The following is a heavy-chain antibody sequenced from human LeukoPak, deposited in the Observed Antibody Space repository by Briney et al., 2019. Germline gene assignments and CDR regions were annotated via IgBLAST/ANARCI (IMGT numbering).Heavy chain of an antibody. CDR2: INPNSGGT. CDR3: ARRSLGVHYGLDV. CDR1: GYTFTGYY. J-gene: IGHJ6*02. V-gene: IGHV1-2*02. Sequence: ASVKVSCKASGYTFTGYYMHWVRQAPGQGLEWMGWINPNSGGTNYAQKFQGRVTMTRDTSISTAYMELSSLRSDDTAVYYCARRSLGVHYGLDVRGQGTTVTVSS.